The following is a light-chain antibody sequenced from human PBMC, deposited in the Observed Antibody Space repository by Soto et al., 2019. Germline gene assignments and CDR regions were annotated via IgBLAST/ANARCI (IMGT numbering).Light chain of an antibody. CDR3: QSYTTRRTYV. CDR1: SGDVGAFDS. J-gene: IGLJ1*01. V-gene: IGLV2-14*03. CDR2: DVS. Sequence: QSALTQPASVSGSPGQSIIISCTGTSGDVGAFDSVSWYQHYPCKAPKLIIYDVSSRSSGVSSRFSGSKSDNTASLTISGLQTDDEADYYCQSYTTRRTYVFGTGTKVTVL.